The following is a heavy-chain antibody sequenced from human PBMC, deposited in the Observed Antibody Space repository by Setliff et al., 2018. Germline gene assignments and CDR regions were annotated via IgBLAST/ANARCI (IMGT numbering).Heavy chain of an antibody. Sequence: SETLSLTCTISGGFTSSFYWSWIRQPPGKGLEWIGYIYHNGNTNFNPSLKSRVNMSVDTSNNQFVLNLKAVTAADTAVYYCARDRTAYTYGLDVWGQGTTVTVSS. CDR1: GGFTSSFY. V-gene: IGHV4-59*01. CDR3: ARDRTAYTYGLDV. D-gene: IGHD3-16*01. J-gene: IGHJ6*02. CDR2: IYHNGNT.